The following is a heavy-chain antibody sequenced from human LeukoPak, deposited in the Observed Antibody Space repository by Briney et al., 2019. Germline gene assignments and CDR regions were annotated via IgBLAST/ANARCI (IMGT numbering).Heavy chain of an antibody. D-gene: IGHD4-17*01. V-gene: IGHV1-8*01. CDR3: AKNGGHPTENYYMDA. CDR2: MNPNSGNT. Sequence: GASVKVSCKASGYTFTSYDINWVRQATGQGLEWMGWMNPNSGNTGYAQKFQGRVTMTRNTSISTAYMELSSLRSEDTAVYYCAKNGGHPTENYYMDAWGKGTTVTVSS. J-gene: IGHJ6*03. CDR1: GYTFTSYD.